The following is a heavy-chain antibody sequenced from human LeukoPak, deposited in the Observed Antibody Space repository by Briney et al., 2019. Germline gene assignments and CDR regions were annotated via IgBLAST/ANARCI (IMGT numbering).Heavy chain of an antibody. V-gene: IGHV4-34*01. CDR2: INHSGST. CDR3: ARGLSGYDFDY. Sequence: SETLSLTCAVYGGSFSGYYWSWIGQPPGKGLEWIGEINHSGSTNYNPSLKSRVTISVDTSKNQFSLKLSSVTAADTAVYYCARGLSGYDFDYWGQGTLVTVSS. J-gene: IGHJ4*02. CDR1: GGSFSGYY. D-gene: IGHD5-12*01.